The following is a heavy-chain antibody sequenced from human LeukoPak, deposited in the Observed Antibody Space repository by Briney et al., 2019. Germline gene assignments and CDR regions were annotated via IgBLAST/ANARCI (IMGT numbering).Heavy chain of an antibody. CDR3: ARHPGIAVAGKGYYFDY. Sequence: SETLSLTCTVSGYSISSGYYWGWIRQPPGKGLEWIGSIYHSGSTYYNPSLKSRVTISVDTSKNQFSLKLSSVTAADTAVYYCARHPGIAVAGKGYYFDYWGQGTLVTVSS. D-gene: IGHD6-19*01. CDR2: IYHSGST. V-gene: IGHV4-38-2*02. CDR1: GYSISSGYY. J-gene: IGHJ4*02.